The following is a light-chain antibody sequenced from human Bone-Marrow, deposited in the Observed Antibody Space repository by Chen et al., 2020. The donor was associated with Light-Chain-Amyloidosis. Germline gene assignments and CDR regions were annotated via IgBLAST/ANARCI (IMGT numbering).Light chain of an antibody. Sequence: DSQMPQSPSSLSASVGDRVTITCRSSQSVSRYLNWYQQKPGKAPKLLIYATSKLQSGVPSRFSGSGSETDFTLTIRSLQPEDFATYYCQQSYSSPLTFGGGTRVEIK. CDR3: QQSYSSPLT. CDR2: ATS. J-gene: IGKJ4*01. V-gene: IGKV1-39*01. CDR1: QSVSRY.